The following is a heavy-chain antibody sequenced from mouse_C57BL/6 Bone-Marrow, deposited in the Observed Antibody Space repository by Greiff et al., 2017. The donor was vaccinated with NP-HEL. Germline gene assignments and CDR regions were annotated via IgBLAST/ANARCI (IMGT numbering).Heavy chain of an antibody. CDR1: GYSFTGYY. CDR2: INPSTGGT. Sequence: VQPQQSGPELVKPGASVTISCQASGYSFTGYYMNWVKQSPEKSLEWIGEINPSTGGTTYNQKFKAKATLTVDKSSSTAYMQLKSLTSEDSAVYYCARRPPYYYGSRGYFDYWGQGTTLTVSS. D-gene: IGHD1-1*01. V-gene: IGHV1-42*01. J-gene: IGHJ2*01. CDR3: ARRPPYYYGSRGYFDY.